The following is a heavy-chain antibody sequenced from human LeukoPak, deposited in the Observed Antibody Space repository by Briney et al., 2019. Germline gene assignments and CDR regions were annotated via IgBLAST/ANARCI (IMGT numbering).Heavy chain of an antibody. CDR3: ARVPVNIWENWFDP. CDR2: IYYSGST. V-gene: IGHV4-39*07. J-gene: IGHJ5*02. D-gene: IGHD1-26*01. Sequence: PSETLSLTCTVSGGSISSSSYYWGWIRQPPGKGLEWIGSIYYSGSTYYNPSLKSRVTISVDTSKHQVSLKLSSVTPADAAVYYCARVPVNIWENWFDPWGQGTLVTVSS. CDR1: GGSISSSSYY.